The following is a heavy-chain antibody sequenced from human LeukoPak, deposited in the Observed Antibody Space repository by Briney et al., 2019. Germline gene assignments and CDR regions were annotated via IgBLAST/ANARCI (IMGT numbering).Heavy chain of an antibody. V-gene: IGHV1-18*01. CDR1: GYTFTSYG. CDR2: ISAYNGNT. CDR3: ARYYYDSSGDSIDY. D-gene: IGHD3-22*01. J-gene: IGHJ4*02. Sequence: ASVKVSCKASGYTFTSYGISWVRQSPGQGLEWMRWISAYNGNTNYAQKLQGIVTMTTDTSTSTAYMELRSLRSDDTAVYYCARYYYDSSGDSIDYWGQGTLVTVSS.